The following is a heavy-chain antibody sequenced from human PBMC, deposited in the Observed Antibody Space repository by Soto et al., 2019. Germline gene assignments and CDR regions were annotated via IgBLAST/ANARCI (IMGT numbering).Heavy chain of an antibody. CDR1: GFTFDTYG. CDR2: ISYEGSNT. D-gene: IGHD1-1*01. Sequence: GGSLRLSCVASGFTFDTYGIHWVRQAPGKGLQWVALISYEGSNTYYADSVRGRFTISRDNSKNTLYLQMSTLRPEDTGLYYCARVTPGNNLYYFSGLDFWGQGTSVTV. V-gene: IGHV3-30-3*01. CDR3: ARVTPGNNLYYFSGLDF. J-gene: IGHJ6*02.